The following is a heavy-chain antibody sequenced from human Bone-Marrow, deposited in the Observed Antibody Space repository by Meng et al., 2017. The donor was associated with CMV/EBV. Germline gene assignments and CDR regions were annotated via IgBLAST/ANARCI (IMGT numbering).Heavy chain of an antibody. J-gene: IGHJ4*02. CDR3: ARGGLVINSRFDH. CDR1: GGTFSSYT. Sequence: CKASGGTFSSYTITCVRQAPGQGLEWMGGTIPIFRTAHYAQKFQGRVTITTDESTTTAYMELTSLRSDDTAVYYCARGGLVINSRFDHWGQGTLVTVSS. D-gene: IGHD2-21*01. CDR2: TIPIFRTA. V-gene: IGHV1-69*05.